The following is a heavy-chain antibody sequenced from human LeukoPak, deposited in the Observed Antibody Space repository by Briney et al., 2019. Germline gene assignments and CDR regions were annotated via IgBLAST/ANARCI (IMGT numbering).Heavy chain of an antibody. V-gene: IGHV3-23*01. Sequence: GGSLRLSCAASGVTFTSFAMTWVRQAPGKGLEWVSTIGGRAGSTDYADSVKGRFTISRDNSKNTLYLQMNHLRTEDTAVYYCVKDRDIILMGHGMDVWGQGATVTVSS. D-gene: IGHD3-10*01. CDR2: IGGRAGST. CDR1: GVTFTSFA. CDR3: VKDRDIILMGHGMDV. J-gene: IGHJ6*02.